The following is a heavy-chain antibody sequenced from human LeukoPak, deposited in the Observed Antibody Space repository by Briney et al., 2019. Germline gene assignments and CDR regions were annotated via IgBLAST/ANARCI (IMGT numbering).Heavy chain of an antibody. CDR3: AREQSGTRGWYTVDY. Sequence: PGGSLRLSCAASGFTFSTYAITWVRQGPGKGLGWFSPFGPDGDRTYYANSVRGRFTISRGNSKDTVYLQINGLRVEDTAVYYCAREQSGTRGWYTVDYWGQGTLVTVSS. CDR2: FGPDGDRT. V-gene: IGHV3-23*01. J-gene: IGHJ4*02. CDR1: GFTFSTYA. D-gene: IGHD6-19*01.